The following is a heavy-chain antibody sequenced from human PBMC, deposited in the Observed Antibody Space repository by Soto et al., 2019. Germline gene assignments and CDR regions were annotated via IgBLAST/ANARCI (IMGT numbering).Heavy chain of an antibody. D-gene: IGHD5-18*01. J-gene: IGHJ4*02. V-gene: IGHV4-30-2*01. CDR1: GGSISNAAYS. Sequence: SDTLSLTCTVSGGSISNAAYSWSWIRQPPGKGLEWIGYIYPSGMPFYNPSLRSRVTISIDRSNDQFSLNPKSVTAADTAVYYCARERGGYGLFDSWGQGTLVTV. CDR3: ARERGGYGLFDS. CDR2: IYPSGMP.